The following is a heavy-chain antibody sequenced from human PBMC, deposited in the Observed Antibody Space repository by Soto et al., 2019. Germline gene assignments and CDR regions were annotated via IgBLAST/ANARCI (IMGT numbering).Heavy chain of an antibody. Sequence: SETLSLTCTVSGGSISSSSYYWGWIRQPPGKGLEWIGSIYYSGSTYYNPSLKSRVTISVDTSKNQFSLKLSSVTAADTAVYYCARLPRDYYYYMDVWGKGTTVTVSS. CDR3: ARLPRDYYYYMDV. J-gene: IGHJ6*03. V-gene: IGHV4-39*01. CDR2: IYYSGST. CDR1: GGSISSSSYY.